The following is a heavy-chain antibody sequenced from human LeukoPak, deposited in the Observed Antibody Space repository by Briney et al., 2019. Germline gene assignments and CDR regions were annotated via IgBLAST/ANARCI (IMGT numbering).Heavy chain of an antibody. D-gene: IGHD2-2*01. J-gene: IGHJ5*02. Sequence: SVKVSCKASGGTFGSYAISWVRQAPGQGLEWMGRIIPIFGTANYAQKFQGRVTITTDESTSTAYMELSSLRSEDTAVYYCASDIVVVPAGIGDNWFDPWGQGTLVTVSS. V-gene: IGHV1-69*05. CDR3: ASDIVVVPAGIGDNWFDP. CDR1: GGTFGSYA. CDR2: IIPIFGTA.